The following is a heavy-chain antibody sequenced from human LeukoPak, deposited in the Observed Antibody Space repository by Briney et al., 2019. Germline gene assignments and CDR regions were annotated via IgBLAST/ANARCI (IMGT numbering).Heavy chain of an antibody. CDR3: GGDAYGDHDDFDV. J-gene: IGHJ3*01. Sequence: PGGSLRLSCAASGFTFSSYDMHWVRQATGKGLEWVSAIGTAGGTYYPASVKGRFAISRENSKNPLYLQINSLQTGDTADYYCGGDAYGDHDDFDVWGQGTTVTVSS. D-gene: IGHD4-17*01. V-gene: IGHV3-13*01. CDR2: IGTAGGT. CDR1: GFTFSSYD.